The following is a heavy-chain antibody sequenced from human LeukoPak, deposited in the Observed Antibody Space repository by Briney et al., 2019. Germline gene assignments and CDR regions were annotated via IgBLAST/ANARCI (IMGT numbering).Heavy chain of an antibody. Sequence: SETLSLTCSVSGGSISSSSYYWGWNRQPPGKGLEWIGSIYYSGSTYYNPSLKSRVTISVDTSKNQFSLKLSSVTAADTAVYYCATLDYGGNVVDDAFDIWGQGTMVTVSS. J-gene: IGHJ3*02. CDR3: ATLDYGGNVVDDAFDI. CDR1: GGSISSSSYY. CDR2: IYYSGST. V-gene: IGHV4-39*01. D-gene: IGHD4-23*01.